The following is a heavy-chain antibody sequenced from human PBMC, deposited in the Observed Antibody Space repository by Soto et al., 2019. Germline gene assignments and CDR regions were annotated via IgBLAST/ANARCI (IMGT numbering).Heavy chain of an antibody. CDR3: VRLESSGCFDP. V-gene: IGHV5-10-1*01. D-gene: IGHD3-22*01. J-gene: IGHJ5*02. Sequence: PGESMQISCKASGYTFTSYWINWVRQMPGKGLEWMGRIDPGDSYTNYSPSFQGHVTISVDKSINTAYLQWSSLKASDTAMYYCVRLESSGCFDPWGQGTLVTVSS. CDR1: GYTFTSYW. CDR2: IDPGDSYT.